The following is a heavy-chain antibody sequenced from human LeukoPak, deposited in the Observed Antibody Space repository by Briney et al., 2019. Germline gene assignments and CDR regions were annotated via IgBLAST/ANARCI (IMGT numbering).Heavy chain of an antibody. V-gene: IGHV4-61*09. CDR2: ISTSGRN. CDR3: ARGLHGYTYGYVPWELYYYMDV. J-gene: IGHJ6*03. D-gene: IGHD5-18*01. CDR1: GGSINSGRYY. Sequence: SETLSLTCTVSGGSINSGRYYWGWIRQPAGRGLEWIGHISTSGRNSYSPSLKSRVTISVNTSKNQFSLKMSSVSAADTAVYYCARGLHGYTYGYVPWELYYYMDVWGKGTTVTISS.